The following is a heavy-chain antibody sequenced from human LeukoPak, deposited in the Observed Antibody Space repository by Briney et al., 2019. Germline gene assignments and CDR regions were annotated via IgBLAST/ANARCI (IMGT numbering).Heavy chain of an antibody. J-gene: IGHJ4*02. CDR1: GYTFTSYG. Sequence: ASVKVSCKASGYTFTSYGISWVRQAPGQGREWMGWISAYNGNTNYAQKFQGRVTMTEDTSTDTAYMELSSLRSEDTAVYYCATDGALHYFDTSAYYYWGQGTLVTVSS. D-gene: IGHD3-22*01. CDR2: ISAYNGNT. V-gene: IGHV1-18*01. CDR3: ATDGALHYFDTSAYYY.